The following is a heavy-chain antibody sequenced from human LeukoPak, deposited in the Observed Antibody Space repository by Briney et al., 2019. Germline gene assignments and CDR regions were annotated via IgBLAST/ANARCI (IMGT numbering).Heavy chain of an antibody. V-gene: IGHV3-11*01. D-gene: IGHD1-7*01. CDR3: AREHVIGTTGIDY. Sequence: GGSLRLSCAASGFTFSDYYMSWIRQAPGKGLEWVSYISSSGSTIYYADSVRGRFTISRDNAKNSLYLQMNSLRAEDTAVYYCAREHVIGTTGIDYWDQGTLVTVSS. CDR1: GFTFSDYY. J-gene: IGHJ4*02. CDR2: ISSSGSTI.